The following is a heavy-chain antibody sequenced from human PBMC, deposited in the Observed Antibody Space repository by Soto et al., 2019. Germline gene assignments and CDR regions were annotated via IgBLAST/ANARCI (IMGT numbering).Heavy chain of an antibody. CDR1: GYTFTSYY. CDR3: AREAADCTNGLCYTMYNWFDP. V-gene: IGHV1-46*01. Sequence: ASVKVSCKASGYTFTSYYMHWVRQAPGQGLEWMGIINPSGGSTSYAQKFQGRVTMTRDTSTSTVYMELSSLRSEDTAVYYCAREAADCTNGLCYTMYNWFDPWGQGTMVTVYS. CDR2: INPSGGST. J-gene: IGHJ5*02. D-gene: IGHD2-8*01.